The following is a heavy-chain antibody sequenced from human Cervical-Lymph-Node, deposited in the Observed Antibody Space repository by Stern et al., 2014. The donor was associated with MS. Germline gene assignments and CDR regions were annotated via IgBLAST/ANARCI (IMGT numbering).Heavy chain of an antibody. Sequence: QMQLVQSGGGVVQPGRSLGLSCAASGFSFSRYAMHWVRQAPGKGLEWVALIWYDGSNPYYADSVTGRFTISRDNFKNTLYLQMNSLRAEDTAVYYCASAYSSSHYYFDYWGQGTLVTVSS. CDR2: IWYDGSNP. CDR3: ASAYSSSHYYFDY. CDR1: GFSFSRYA. D-gene: IGHD6-13*01. J-gene: IGHJ4*02. V-gene: IGHV3-33*01.